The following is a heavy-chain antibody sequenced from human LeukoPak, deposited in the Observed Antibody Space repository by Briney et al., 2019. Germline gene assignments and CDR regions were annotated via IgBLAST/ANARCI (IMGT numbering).Heavy chain of an antibody. CDR3: ARVHSYYDSSGSY. J-gene: IGHJ4*02. V-gene: IGHV3-21*01. Sequence: PGGSLRLSCAASGFTFSGYSMNWVRQAPGKGLEWVSSISSSSSYIYYADSVKGRFTISRDNAKNSLYLQMNSLRAEDTAVYYCARVHSYYDSSGSYWGQGTLVTVSS. CDR1: GFTFSGYS. CDR2: ISSSSSYI. D-gene: IGHD3-22*01.